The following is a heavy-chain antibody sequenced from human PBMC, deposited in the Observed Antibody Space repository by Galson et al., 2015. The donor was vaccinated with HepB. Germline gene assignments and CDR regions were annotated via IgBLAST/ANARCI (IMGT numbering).Heavy chain of an antibody. CDR2: ITWNPVRV. V-gene: IGHV3-9*01. D-gene: IGHD3-16*01. CDR3: AKDRRGRYATNYYYYYGMDV. Sequence: SLRLSCAASGFTFDDYAMHWVRQAPGKGLEWVSGITWNPVRVGYADSVKGRFTISRDNAKNSLYLQMNSLRAEDTAIYYCAKDRRGRYATNYYYYYGMDVWGQGTTVTVSS. CDR1: GFTFDDYA. J-gene: IGHJ6*02.